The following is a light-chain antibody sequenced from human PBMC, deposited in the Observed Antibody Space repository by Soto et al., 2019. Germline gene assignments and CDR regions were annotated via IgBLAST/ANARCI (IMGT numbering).Light chain of an antibody. CDR2: EGT. Sequence: QSVLTQPASVPGAPGQTITISCTGTSSDIGNYNLVSWYQQHPGKAPKVIIYEGTKRPSGVSNRFSGSKSGNTASLRISGLQAEDEADYYCCSYSGNTLSPYVFGTGTKVTVL. CDR3: CSYSGNTLSPYV. V-gene: IGLV2-23*01. J-gene: IGLJ1*01. CDR1: SSDIGNYNL.